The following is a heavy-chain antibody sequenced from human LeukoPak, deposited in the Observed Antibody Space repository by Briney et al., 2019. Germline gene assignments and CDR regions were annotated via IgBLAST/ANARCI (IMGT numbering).Heavy chain of an antibody. J-gene: IGHJ4*02. CDR3: ARGVYIAAAQYAY. CDR2: IYYSGTT. CDR1: GGSISSYY. V-gene: IGHV4-59*01. D-gene: IGHD6-13*01. Sequence: SETLSLTCTVSGGSISSYYWSWIRQPPGKGLEWIGYIYYSGTTNYNPSLESRVTISVDTSKNQFSLKLSSVTAADTAVYYCARGVYIAAAQYAYWGQGTLVTVSS.